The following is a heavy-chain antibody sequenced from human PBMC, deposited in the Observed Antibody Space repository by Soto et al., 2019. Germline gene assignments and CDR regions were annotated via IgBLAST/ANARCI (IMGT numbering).Heavy chain of an antibody. CDR3: AXADYGDYAGHYYYGMDV. CDR1: GGTFSSYA. CDR2: IIPIFGTA. J-gene: IGHJ6*02. V-gene: IGHV1-69*13. Sequence: SVEVSCKASGGTFSSYAISWVRQAPGQGLEWMGGIIPIFGTANYAQKFQGRVTITADESTSTAYMELSSLRSEDTAVYYCAXADYGDYAGHYYYGMDVWGQGTTVTVSS. D-gene: IGHD4-17*01.